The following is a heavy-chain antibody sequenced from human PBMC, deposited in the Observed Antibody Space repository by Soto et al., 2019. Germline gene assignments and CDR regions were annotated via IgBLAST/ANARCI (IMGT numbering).Heavy chain of an antibody. CDR3: AREGGDSSSWYFDS. J-gene: IGHJ4*02. CDR2: TYYRSKWNN. CDR1: GDSVSSNSAA. Sequence: QTLSLTCAISGDSVSSNSAAWNWVRQSPSRGLEWLGRTYYRSKWNNDYAVSVKRRITINPDTSKNQFSLQLNSVTPEDAAVYYCAREGGDSSSWYFDSWGQGTLVSVS. V-gene: IGHV6-1*01. D-gene: IGHD6-13*01.